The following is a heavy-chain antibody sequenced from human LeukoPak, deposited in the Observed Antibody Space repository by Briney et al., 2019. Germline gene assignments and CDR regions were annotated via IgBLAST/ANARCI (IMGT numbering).Heavy chain of an antibody. CDR2: IYYSGST. Sequence: LRLSCAASGFTFSSYGMHWVRQAPGKGLEWIGYIYYSGSTNYNPSLKSRVTISVDTSKNQFSLKLSSVTAADTAVYYCGQSRDGYIFDYWGQGTLVTVSS. CDR3: GQSRDGYIFDY. CDR1: GFTFSSYG. V-gene: IGHV4-59*01. D-gene: IGHD5-24*01. J-gene: IGHJ4*02.